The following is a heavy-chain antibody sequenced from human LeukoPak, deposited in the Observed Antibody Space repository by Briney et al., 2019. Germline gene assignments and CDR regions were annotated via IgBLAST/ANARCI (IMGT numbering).Heavy chain of an antibody. CDR1: GFTFADYG. J-gene: IGHJ4*02. Sequence: PGGSLRLSCIGSGFTFADYGLSWFRQAPGKGLEWVGFIRGKALGRTTEYAASVKGRFSMSRDDYKNIAYLQMDNLKTEDTAVYYCSTGFWRLGFDYWGQGTLVTVSS. CDR3: STGFWRLGFDY. V-gene: IGHV3-49*03. D-gene: IGHD3-3*01. CDR2: IRGKALGRTT.